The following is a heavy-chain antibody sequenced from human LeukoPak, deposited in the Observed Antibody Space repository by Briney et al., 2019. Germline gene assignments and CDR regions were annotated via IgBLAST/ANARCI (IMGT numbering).Heavy chain of an antibody. CDR2: ISSSSSYI. J-gene: IGHJ3*02. CDR1: GFTFSSYS. CDR3: ARLAAQDAFDI. D-gene: IGHD6-25*01. V-gene: IGHV3-21*01. Sequence: PGGSLRLSCAASGFTFSSYSMNWVRQAPGKGLEWVSSISSSSSYIYYADSVKGRFTISKDNAKNSLYLQMNSLRAEDTAVYYCARLAAQDAFDIWGQGTMVTVSS.